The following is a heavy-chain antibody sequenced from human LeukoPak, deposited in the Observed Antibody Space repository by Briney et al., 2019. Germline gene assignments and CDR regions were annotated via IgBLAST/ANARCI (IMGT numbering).Heavy chain of an antibody. V-gene: IGHV1-69*05. CDR1: GGTFSSYA. J-gene: IGHJ4*02. D-gene: IGHD2-21*01. Sequence: SVKVSCKASGGTFSSYAISWVRQAPGQGLEWMGGIIPIFGTANYAQKFQGRVTITTDESTSTAYMELSSLRSEDTAVYYCATTYCGGDCYSGLGVYYFDYWGQGTLVTVSS. CDR2: IIPIFGTA. CDR3: ATTYCGGDCYSGLGVYYFDY.